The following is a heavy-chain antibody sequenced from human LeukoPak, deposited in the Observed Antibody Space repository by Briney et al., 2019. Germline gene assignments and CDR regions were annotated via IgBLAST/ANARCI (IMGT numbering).Heavy chain of an antibody. D-gene: IGHD6-13*01. V-gene: IGHV4-61*02. CDR1: GGSISSGSYY. CDR2: IYTSGST. J-gene: IGHJ6*03. CDR3: ARDNQQRYYMDV. Sequence: SETLSLTCTVSGGSISSGSYYWSWIRQPAGKGLEWIGRIYTSGSTNYNPSLKSRVTISVDTSKNQFSLKLSSVTAADTAVYYCARDNQQRYYMDVWGKGTTVTVSS.